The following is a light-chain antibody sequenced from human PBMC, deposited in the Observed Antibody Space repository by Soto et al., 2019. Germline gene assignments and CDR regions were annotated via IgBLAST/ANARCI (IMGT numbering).Light chain of an antibody. CDR2: GAS. CDR3: QQNNKWPPVT. J-gene: IGKJ4*01. CDR1: QTISTD. V-gene: IGKV3-15*01. Sequence: EVVMTQSPATVSVFPGEGVTLSCRASQTISTDLAWYQQKPGQAPRLLIYGASTRATGVPDRFRGGGSGTEFTLTISSLQSEDFAFYDWQQNNKWPPVTFGGGTKVEIK.